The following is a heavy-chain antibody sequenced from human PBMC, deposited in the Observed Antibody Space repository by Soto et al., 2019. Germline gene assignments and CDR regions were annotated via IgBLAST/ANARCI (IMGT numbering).Heavy chain of an antibody. CDR3: ATDSATSYFGMDV. CDR2: INHSGST. CDR1: GGSFSGYY. D-gene: IGHD1-26*01. Sequence: ASETLSLTCAVYGGSFSGYYWSWIRQPPGKGLEWIGEINHSGSTNYNPSLKSRVTISVDTSKNQFTLKLTSVTAADTAVYYCATDSATSYFGMDVWGHGTTVTVSS. V-gene: IGHV4-34*01. J-gene: IGHJ6*02.